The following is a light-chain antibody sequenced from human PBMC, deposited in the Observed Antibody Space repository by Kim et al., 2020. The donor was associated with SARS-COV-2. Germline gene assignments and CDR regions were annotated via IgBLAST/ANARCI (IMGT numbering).Light chain of an antibody. CDR2: DSS. V-gene: IGKV3-11*01. J-gene: IGKJ4*01. CDR3: RQRSNSRPGT. Sequence: DIVLTQSPATLSLSPGERATLSCRASQSVSNYLAWYQQKPGQDPRLLIYDSSNRATGIPARFSGSGSGTDFSPTSSSLEAEDFAVNYCRQRSNSRPGTFGGGTKVDIK. CDR1: QSVSNY.